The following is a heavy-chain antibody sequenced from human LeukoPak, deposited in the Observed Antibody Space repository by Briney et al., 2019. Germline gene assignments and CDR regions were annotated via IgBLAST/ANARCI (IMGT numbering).Heavy chain of an antibody. J-gene: IGHJ4*02. D-gene: IGHD6-13*01. Sequence: GGSLRLSCAASGFTVGSNYLSWVRQLPGKGLEWVSVIYSGDTTYYADSVKGRFTISRDNSKNTPYLQMNSLRVEDTAVYFCARGHPHSSSYYGSFDFWGQGTLVTVSS. CDR3: ARGHPHSSSYYGSFDF. CDR1: GFTVGSNY. V-gene: IGHV3-53*01. CDR2: IYSGDTT.